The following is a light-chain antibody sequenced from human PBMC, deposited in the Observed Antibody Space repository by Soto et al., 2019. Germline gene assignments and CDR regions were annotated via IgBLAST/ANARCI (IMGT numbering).Light chain of an antibody. CDR1: QSISSW. CDR3: QQYNSYSLYT. Sequence: DIQMTQSPSTLSASVGARVTITCRASQSISSWLAWYQQKPGKAPKLLIYDASSLESGVPSRFSGSGSGTEFTLTISSRQPDDFATYYCQQYNSYSLYTFGQGTKLEIK. V-gene: IGKV1-5*01. CDR2: DAS. J-gene: IGKJ2*01.